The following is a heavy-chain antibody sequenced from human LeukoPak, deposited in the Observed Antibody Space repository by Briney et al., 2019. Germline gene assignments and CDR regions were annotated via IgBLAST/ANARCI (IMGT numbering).Heavy chain of an antibody. Sequence: GGSLRLSCAASGFAFGHYTMHWVRQAPGKGLEWVSLISWDGGNTYYADSVKGRFTISRDNAKNSLYLQMNSLRAEDTAVYYCARGRGYSFGVFFDYWGQGTLVTVSS. CDR1: GFAFGHYT. J-gene: IGHJ4*02. D-gene: IGHD5-18*01. CDR2: ISWDGGNT. CDR3: ARGRGYSFGVFFDY. V-gene: IGHV3-43*01.